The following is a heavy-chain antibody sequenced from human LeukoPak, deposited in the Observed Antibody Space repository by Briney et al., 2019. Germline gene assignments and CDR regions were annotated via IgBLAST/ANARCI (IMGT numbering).Heavy chain of an antibody. J-gene: IGHJ4*02. V-gene: IGHV1-69*13. CDR1: GGTFSSYA. CDR2: IIPIFGTA. D-gene: IGHD6-6*01. CDR3: ASHKYSSSGGLSY. Sequence: GASVKVSCKASGGTFSSYAISWVRQAPGQGLEWMGGIIPIFGTANYAQKFQGRVTITADESTSTAYMELSSLRSEDAVVYYCASHKYSSSGGLSYWGQGTLVTVSS.